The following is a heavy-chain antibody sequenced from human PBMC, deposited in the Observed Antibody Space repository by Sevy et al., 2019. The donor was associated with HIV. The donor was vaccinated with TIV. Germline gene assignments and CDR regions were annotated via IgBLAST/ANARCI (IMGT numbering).Heavy chain of an antibody. V-gene: IGHV3-7*01. J-gene: IGHJ4*02. CDR3: ARSGMQLWFDYFDY. CDR1: GFTFSSYW. Sequence: GGSLRPSCAASGFTFSSYWMTWVRQAPGKGLEWVAYIKQDGSAESLLDSVKGRFTISRDNAKNSLYLQMTSLRAEDTAVYYCARSGMQLWFDYFDYWGQGTLVTVSS. D-gene: IGHD5-18*01. CDR2: IKQDGSAE.